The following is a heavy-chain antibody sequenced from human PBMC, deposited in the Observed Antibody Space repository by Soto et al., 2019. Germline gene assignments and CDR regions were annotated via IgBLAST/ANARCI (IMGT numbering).Heavy chain of an antibody. V-gene: IGHV3-30*18. Sequence: QVQLVESGGGVVQPGRSLRLSCAASGFTFSSYGMHWVRQAPGKGLEWVAVISYDGSNKYYADSVKSRFTISRDNSKNTLYLQMNSLRAEDTAVYYCAKDRGIGRGNYYYYGMDVWGQGTTVTVSS. D-gene: IGHD3-10*01. J-gene: IGHJ6*02. CDR3: AKDRGIGRGNYYYYGMDV. CDR2: ISYDGSNK. CDR1: GFTFSSYG.